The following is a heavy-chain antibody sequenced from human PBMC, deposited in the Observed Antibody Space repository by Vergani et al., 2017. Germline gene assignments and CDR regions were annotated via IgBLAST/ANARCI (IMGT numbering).Heavy chain of an antibody. CDR2: IIPIFGTA. CDR1: GGTFSRYA. Sequence: QVQLVQSGAEVKKPGSSVKVSCKASGGTFSRYAISWVRQAPGQGLEWMGGIIPIFGTANYAQKFQGRVTITADESTNTAYMKLRSLRSEDTAVYYCARDRFVVVPAATDYYYGMDVWGQGTTVTVSS. V-gene: IGHV1-69*01. D-gene: IGHD2-2*01. CDR3: ARDRFVVVPAATDYYYGMDV. J-gene: IGHJ6*02.